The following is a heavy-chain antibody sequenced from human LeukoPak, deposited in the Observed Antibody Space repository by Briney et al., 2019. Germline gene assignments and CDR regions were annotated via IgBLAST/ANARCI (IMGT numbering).Heavy chain of an antibody. CDR3: ARASFGVVIPYMDV. CDR1: GFTFGSYS. D-gene: IGHD3-3*01. V-gene: IGHV3-48*01. CDR2: ISSSSSTI. Sequence: GGSLRLSCAASGFTFGSYSMNWVRQAPGKGLEWVSYISSSSSTIYYADSVKGRFTISRDNAKNSLYLQMNSLRAEDTAVYYCARASFGVVIPYMDVWGKGTTVTVSS. J-gene: IGHJ6*03.